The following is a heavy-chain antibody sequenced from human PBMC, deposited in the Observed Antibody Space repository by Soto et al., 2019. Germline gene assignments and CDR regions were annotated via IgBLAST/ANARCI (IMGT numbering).Heavy chain of an antibody. J-gene: IGHJ6*02. CDR2: IDPSDSNT. Sequence: GASLKISCKASGYSFTNNWISWVRQMPGKGLEWMGRIDPSDSNTNYSPTFRGHVTISVDQSISTAYLQWGSLEASDSAMYFCGRLTSYDFSRMDVWGQGTTVTVSS. CDR1: GYSFTNNW. V-gene: IGHV5-10-1*01. D-gene: IGHD3-3*01. CDR3: GRLTSYDFSRMDV.